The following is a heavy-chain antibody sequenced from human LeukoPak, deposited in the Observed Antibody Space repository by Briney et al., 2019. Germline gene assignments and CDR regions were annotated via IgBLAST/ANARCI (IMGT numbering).Heavy chain of an antibody. J-gene: IGHJ5*02. CDR1: GYSISSGYY. CDR3: ARVLKGYCSGGSCYSGWFDP. Sequence: KPSETLSLTCTVSGYSISSGYYWGWIRQPPGKGLEWIGSIYHSGSTYYNPSLKSRVTISVDTSKNQFSLKLSSVTAADTAVYYCARVLKGYCSGGSCYSGWFDPWGQGTLVTVSS. V-gene: IGHV4-38-2*02. CDR2: IYHSGST. D-gene: IGHD2-15*01.